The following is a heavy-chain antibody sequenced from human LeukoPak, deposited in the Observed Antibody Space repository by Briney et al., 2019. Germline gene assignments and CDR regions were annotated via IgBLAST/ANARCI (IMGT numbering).Heavy chain of an antibody. CDR3: ARLLYDRSGYYYFDF. CDR2: IYYSGTL. V-gene: IGHV4-39*01. D-gene: IGHD3-22*01. Sequence: KPSETLSLTCTVSGGSISTSTYYWGWIRQPPGKGLEWLGSIYYSGTLYHNPSLKSRVTMSVDTSRNQFSLKLTSVTAADTAVYYCARLLYDRSGYYYFDFWGQGTLVTVSS. CDR1: GGSISTSTYY. J-gene: IGHJ4*02.